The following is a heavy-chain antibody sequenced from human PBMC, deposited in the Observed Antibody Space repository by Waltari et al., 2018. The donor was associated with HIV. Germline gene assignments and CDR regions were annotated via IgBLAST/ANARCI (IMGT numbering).Heavy chain of an antibody. CDR3: ARFDYDSKVDY. CDR2: ISSSSSYI. D-gene: IGHD3-22*01. V-gene: IGHV3-21*01. J-gene: IGHJ4*02. CDR1: GSTFSRYS. Sequence: EVQLVESGGGLVKPGGSLRLSCAASGSTFSRYSMNWVRQAPGKGLEWVSSISSSSSYIYYADSVKGRFTISRDNAKNSLYLQMNSLRAEDTAVYYCARFDYDSKVDYWGQGTLVTVSS.